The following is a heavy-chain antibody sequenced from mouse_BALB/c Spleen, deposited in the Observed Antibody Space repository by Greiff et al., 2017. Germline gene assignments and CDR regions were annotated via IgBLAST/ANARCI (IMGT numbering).Heavy chain of an antibody. Sequence: QVQLQQSGPGLVQPSQSLSITCTVSGFSLTSYGVHWVRQSPGKGLEWLGVIWSGGSTDYNAAFISRLSISKDNSKSQVFFKMNSLQADDTAIYYCARNWDYYGYVGYWGQGTTLTVSS. V-gene: IGHV2-4-1*01. J-gene: IGHJ2*01. D-gene: IGHD1-2*01. CDR2: IWSGGST. CDR1: GFSLTSYG. CDR3: ARNWDYYGYVGY.